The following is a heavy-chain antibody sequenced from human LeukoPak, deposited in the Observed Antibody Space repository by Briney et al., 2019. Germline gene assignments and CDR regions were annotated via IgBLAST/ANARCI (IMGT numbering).Heavy chain of an antibody. CDR2: IYYGGST. D-gene: IGHD3-3*01. CDR1: GGSISSGGYY. CDR3: ARVGGDFWSGYSNWFDP. J-gene: IGHJ5*02. Sequence: SETLSLTCTVSGGSISSGGYYWSWIRQHPGKGLEWIGYIYYGGSTYYNPSLKSRVTISVDTSKNQFSLKLSSVTAADTAVYYCARVGGDFWSGYSNWFDPWGQGTLVTVSS. V-gene: IGHV4-31*03.